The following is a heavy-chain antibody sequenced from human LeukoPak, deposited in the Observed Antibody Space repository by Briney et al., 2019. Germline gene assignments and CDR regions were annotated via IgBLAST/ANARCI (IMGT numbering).Heavy chain of an antibody. CDR2: INLDGSQK. CDR3: ARKRPNYFDY. J-gene: IGHJ4*02. Sequence: GGSLRLSCGASRFTFSNYWMSWVRQAPGKGPEWVANINLDGSQKCYVDSVEGRFTISRDNAENSLYLQMNSLRAEDTALYYCARKRPNYFDYWGQGTLVTVSS. V-gene: IGHV3-7*01. CDR1: RFTFSNYW.